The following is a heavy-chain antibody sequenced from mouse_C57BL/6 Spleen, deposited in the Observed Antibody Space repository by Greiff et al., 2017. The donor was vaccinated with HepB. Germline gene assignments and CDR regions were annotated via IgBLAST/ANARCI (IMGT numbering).Heavy chain of an antibody. CDR2: IDPSDSYT. V-gene: IGHV1-69*01. CDR3: ARGPRDYYAMDY. CDR1: GYTFTSYW. Sequence: QVQLQQPGAELVMPGASVKLSCKASGYTFTSYWMHWVKQRPGQGLEWIGEIDPSDSYTNYNQKFKGKSTLTVDKSSSTAYMQLSSLTSEDSAVYYCARGPRDYYAMDYWGQGTSVTVSS. J-gene: IGHJ4*01.